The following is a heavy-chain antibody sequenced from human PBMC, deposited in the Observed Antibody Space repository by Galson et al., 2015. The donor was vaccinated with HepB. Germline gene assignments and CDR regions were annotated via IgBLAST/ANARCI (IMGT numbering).Heavy chain of an antibody. D-gene: IGHD3-16*01. J-gene: IGHJ4*02. CDR2: VSSHGDNE. V-gene: IGHV3-30*01. Sequence: SLRLSCKASGCTFSSYTMNWVRLAPGKGLEWVAVVSSHGDNEYYADTVKGRFTITSDNSENTVYLQMHSLRVEDTAVYYCARTFYFDVWGQGTLVTVSS. CDR1: GCTFSSYT. CDR3: ARTFYFDV.